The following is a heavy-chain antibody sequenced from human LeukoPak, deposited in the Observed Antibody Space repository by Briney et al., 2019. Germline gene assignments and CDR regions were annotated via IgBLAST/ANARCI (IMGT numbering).Heavy chain of an antibody. CDR3: ARVGVVFDY. Sequence: PSETLSLTCTVSGDSISSRSYYWGWIRQPPGKGLEWIGSIYYSGITYYNPSLKSRVTISVDTSKNQFSLKLSSVTAADTAVYYCARVGVVFDYWGQGTLVTASS. CDR2: IYYSGIT. J-gene: IGHJ4*02. V-gene: IGHV4-39*01. D-gene: IGHD3-16*01. CDR1: GDSISSRSYY.